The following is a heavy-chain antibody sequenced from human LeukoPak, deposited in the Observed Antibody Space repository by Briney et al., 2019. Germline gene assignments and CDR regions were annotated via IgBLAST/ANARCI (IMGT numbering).Heavy chain of an antibody. CDR2: IWYDGSNK. CDR1: GFTFSSYG. D-gene: IGHD3-10*02. CDR3: ARPTTKFGNDYYYGMDV. Sequence: TGGSLILSCAASGFTFSSYGMHWVRQAPGKGLEWVAVIWYDGSNKYYADSVKGRFTISRDNSKNTLYLQMNSLRAEDTAVYYCARPTTKFGNDYYYGMDVWSQGTTVTVSS. J-gene: IGHJ6*02. V-gene: IGHV3-33*01.